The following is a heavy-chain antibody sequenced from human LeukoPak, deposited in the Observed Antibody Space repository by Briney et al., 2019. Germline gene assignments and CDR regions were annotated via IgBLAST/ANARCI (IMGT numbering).Heavy chain of an antibody. CDR1: GFTVSSNY. D-gene: IGHD2-15*01. CDR2: IYSGGST. CDR3: ATGVVVVAATPDAFDI. V-gene: IGHV3-66*01. J-gene: IGHJ3*02. Sequence: GGSLRLSCAASGFTVSSNYMSWVRQAPGKGLEWVSVIYSGGSTYYADSVKGRFTISRDNSKNTLYLQMNSLRAEDTAVYYCATGVVVVAATPDAFDIWGQGTMVTVSS.